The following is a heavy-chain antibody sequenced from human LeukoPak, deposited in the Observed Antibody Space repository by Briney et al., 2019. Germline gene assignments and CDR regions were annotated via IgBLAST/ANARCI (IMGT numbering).Heavy chain of an antibody. CDR2: IKEDGSNV. CDR1: GFTFSSYA. J-gene: IGHJ4*02. V-gene: IGHV3-7*05. Sequence: GGSLRLSCAASGFTFSSYAVTWVRQAPGRGLEWVARIKEDGSNVHYVDSVKGRFTISRDNAKNSLYLQMNSLRAEDTAVYYCAREWWYLDSWGQGTLVTVSS. D-gene: IGHD2-15*01. CDR3: AREWWYLDS.